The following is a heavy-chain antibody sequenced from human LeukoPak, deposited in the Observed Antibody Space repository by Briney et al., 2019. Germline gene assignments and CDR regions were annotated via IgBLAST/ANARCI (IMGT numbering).Heavy chain of an antibody. Sequence: GGSLRLSCAASGFTFSNYAMTWVRQAPGKGLEWVSAISGNSDITYYADSVKGRFTVSRDNAKNTLYLQVNNLRAEDTAVYYCARGPNSNWSGLDFWGQGTLLTVSS. V-gene: IGHV3-23*01. CDR2: ISGNSDIT. J-gene: IGHJ4*02. D-gene: IGHD6-6*01. CDR3: ARGPNSNWSGLDF. CDR1: GFTFSNYA.